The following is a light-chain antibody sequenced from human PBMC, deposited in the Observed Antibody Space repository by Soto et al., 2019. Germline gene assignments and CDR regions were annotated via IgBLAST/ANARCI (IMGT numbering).Light chain of an antibody. V-gene: IGKV3-20*01. Sequence: ETVLTQSPGTLSLSPGERATLSCRASQSVRSKYLAWYRQTPGQAPRLLIYGASKRASGIADRFSGSGSGTDFTLIISRLEPEDFALYYCQQYGSSPWTFGQGTKVEI. CDR2: GAS. CDR1: QSVRSKY. J-gene: IGKJ1*01. CDR3: QQYGSSPWT.